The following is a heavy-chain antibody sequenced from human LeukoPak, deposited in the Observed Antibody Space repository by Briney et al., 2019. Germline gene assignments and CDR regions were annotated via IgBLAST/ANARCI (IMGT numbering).Heavy chain of an antibody. J-gene: IGHJ3*02. CDR1: GYTFTTYY. V-gene: IGHV1-69*13. CDR3: ARGWVTIFGVVSPYAFDI. Sequence: SVKVSCKASGYTFTTYYMHWVRQAPGQGLEWMGGIIPIFGTANYAQKFQGRVTITADESTSTAYMELSSLRSEDTAVYYCARGWVTIFGVVSPYAFDIWGQGTMVTVSS. CDR2: IIPIFGTA. D-gene: IGHD3-3*01.